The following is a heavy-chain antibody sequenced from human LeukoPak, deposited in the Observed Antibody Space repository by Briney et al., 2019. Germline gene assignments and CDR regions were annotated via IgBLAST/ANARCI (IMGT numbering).Heavy chain of an antibody. Sequence: GRSLRLSCAASGFTFSSYGMHWVRHAPGKGLERVAVISYDGSNKYYADSVKGRFTISRDNSKNTLYLQMNSLRAEDTAVYYCAKSGDYDSSGYYYVNSYWYFDLWGRGTLVTVSS. D-gene: IGHD3-22*01. CDR1: GFTFSSYG. V-gene: IGHV3-30*18. CDR2: ISYDGSNK. J-gene: IGHJ2*01. CDR3: AKSGDYDSSGYYYVNSYWYFDL.